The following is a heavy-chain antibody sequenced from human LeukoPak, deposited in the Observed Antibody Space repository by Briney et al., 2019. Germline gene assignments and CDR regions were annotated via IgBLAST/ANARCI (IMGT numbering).Heavy chain of an antibody. J-gene: IGHJ4*02. V-gene: IGHV1-46*01. CDR1: GYTFTRNY. CDR2: IYPRDGST. Sequence: ASVKVSCKASGYTFTRNYIHWMRQAPGQGLEWMGMIYPRDGSTSYAQKFQGRVTVTRDTSTSTVHMELSGLRSEDTAVYYCARDQEGFDYWGQGTLVTVSS. CDR3: ARDQEGFDY.